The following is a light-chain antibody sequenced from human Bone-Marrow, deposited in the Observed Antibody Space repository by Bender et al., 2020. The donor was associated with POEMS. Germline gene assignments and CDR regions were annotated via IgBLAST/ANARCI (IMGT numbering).Light chain of an antibody. CDR3: SSYAGNNIVV. Sequence: QSALTQPASVSGSPGQSITISCTGTSSDVGAYNSVSWYQQHPGKAPKLMIYDVTKRPSGVSNRFSGSKSGNTASLTISGLQAEDEADYYCSSYAGNNIVVFGGRTKLTVL. J-gene: IGLJ2*01. V-gene: IGLV2-14*03. CDR2: DVT. CDR1: SSDVGAYNS.